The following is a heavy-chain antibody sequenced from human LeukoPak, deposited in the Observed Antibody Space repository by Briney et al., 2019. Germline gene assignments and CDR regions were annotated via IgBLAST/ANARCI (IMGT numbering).Heavy chain of an antibody. J-gene: IGHJ6*02. CDR3: ARGRRLESLYYYGSGRSYYYYYGMDV. V-gene: IGHV4-30-4*01. CDR1: GGSISSGDFH. D-gene: IGHD3-10*01. Sequence: KPSQTLSLTCIVSGGSISSGDFHWSWVRQPPGKGLEWIGYIYYTGRTYYNPSLKSRVTISVDTSKNQFSLKLSSVTAADTAVYYCARGRRLESLYYYGSGRSYYYYYGMDVWGQGTTVTVSS. CDR2: IYYTGRT.